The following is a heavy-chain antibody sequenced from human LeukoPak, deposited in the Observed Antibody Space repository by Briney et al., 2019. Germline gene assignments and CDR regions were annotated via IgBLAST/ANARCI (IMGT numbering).Heavy chain of an antibody. CDR1: GFTFSSYG. CDR2: IWYDGSNK. D-gene: IGHD4-17*01. J-gene: IGHJ4*02. Sequence: PGRSLRLSCAASGFTFSSYGMHWVRQAPGKGLEWVAVIWYDGSNKYYADSVKGRFTISRDNSKNTLYLQMNSLTAEDTAVYYCARDRRGDYGDSLHYFDYWGQGALVTVSS. V-gene: IGHV3-33*01. CDR3: ARDRRGDYGDSLHYFDY.